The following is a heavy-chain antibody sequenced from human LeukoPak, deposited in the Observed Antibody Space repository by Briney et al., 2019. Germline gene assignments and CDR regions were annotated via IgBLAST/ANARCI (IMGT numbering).Heavy chain of an antibody. Sequence: GESLKISCKGSGYTFTTYWIGWVRQMPGKGLEWMGILYPGDSDPRYSPSFQGQVTISADKSISTAYLQWSSLKASDSAMYYCVRHGLGSSWFGFDYWGQGTLVTVSS. CDR3: VRHGLGSSWFGFDY. D-gene: IGHD6-13*01. V-gene: IGHV5-51*01. CDR1: GYTFTTYW. J-gene: IGHJ4*02. CDR2: LYPGDSDP.